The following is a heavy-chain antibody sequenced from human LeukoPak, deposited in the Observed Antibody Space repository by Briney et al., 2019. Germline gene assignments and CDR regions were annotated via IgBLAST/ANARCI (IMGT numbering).Heavy chain of an antibody. D-gene: IGHD6-19*01. J-gene: IGHJ4*02. Sequence: ASVKVSCKVSGYTLTELSMHWVRQAPGKGLEWMGGFDPEDGETIYAQKFQGRVTMTEDTSTDTAYMELSSLRSEDAAVYYCAREGYSSGWFDYWGQGTLVTVSS. V-gene: IGHV1-24*01. CDR3: AREGYSSGWFDY. CDR2: FDPEDGET. CDR1: GYTLTELS.